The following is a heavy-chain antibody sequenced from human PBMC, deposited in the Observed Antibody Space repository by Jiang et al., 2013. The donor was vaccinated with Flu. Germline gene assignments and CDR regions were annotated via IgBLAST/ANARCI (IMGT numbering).Heavy chain of an antibody. CDR3: ARPAAGGSYVRGRALAF. V-gene: IGHV1-2*02. D-gene: IGHD1-26*01. CDR2: INPNSGGT. Sequence: SGAEVKKPGASVRVSCKASGYTLTDYYMHWVRQAPGQGLEWMGWINPNSGGTNYTQKFQDRVTMTRDTSTSTIYMELSRLTSDDTAMYYCARPAAGGSYVRGRALAFWGQGTMVTVSS. CDR1: GYTLTDYY. J-gene: IGHJ3*01.